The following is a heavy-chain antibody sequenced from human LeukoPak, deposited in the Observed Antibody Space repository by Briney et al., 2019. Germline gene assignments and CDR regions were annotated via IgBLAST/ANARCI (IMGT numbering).Heavy chain of an antibody. V-gene: IGHV1-2*02. J-gene: IGHJ4*02. CDR1: GCTFTGYY. D-gene: IGHD6-13*01. Sequence: ASVKVSCKASGCTFTGYYMHWVRQAPGQGFEWMGWINPNSGGTNYAQKFQGRVTMTRDTSISTVYMELSRLRSDDTAVYYCARDPHSSPEGYWGQGTLVTVSS. CDR3: ARDPHSSPEGY. CDR2: INPNSGGT.